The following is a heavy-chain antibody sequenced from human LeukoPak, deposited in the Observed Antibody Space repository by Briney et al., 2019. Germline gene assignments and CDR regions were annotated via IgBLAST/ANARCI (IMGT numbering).Heavy chain of an antibody. CDR2: IGSSSSYI. CDR3: ARGVGYDFWSGYLYYFDY. CDR1: GFTFSSYS. J-gene: IGHJ4*02. Sequence: GGSLRLSCAASGFTFSSYSMNWVRQAPGKGLEWVSSIGSSSSYIYYADSVKGRFTISRDNAKNSLYLQMNSLRAEDAAVYYCARGVGYDFWSGYLYYFDYWGQGTLVTVSS. D-gene: IGHD3-3*01. V-gene: IGHV3-21*01.